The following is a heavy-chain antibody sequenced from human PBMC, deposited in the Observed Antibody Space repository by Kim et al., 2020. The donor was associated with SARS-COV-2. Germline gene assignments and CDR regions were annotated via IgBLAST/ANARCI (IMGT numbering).Heavy chain of an antibody. CDR2: IYYSGST. D-gene: IGHD4-17*01. CDR1: GGSISSSSYY. J-gene: IGHJ6*02. CDR3: ASLTVTPGIDYYYGMDV. V-gene: IGHV4-39*01. Sequence: SETLSLTCTVSGGSISSSSYYWGWIRQPPGKGLEWIGSIYYSGSTYYNPSLKSRVTISVDTSKNQFSLKLSSVTAADTAVYYCASLTVTPGIDYYYGMDVWGQGTTVTVSS.